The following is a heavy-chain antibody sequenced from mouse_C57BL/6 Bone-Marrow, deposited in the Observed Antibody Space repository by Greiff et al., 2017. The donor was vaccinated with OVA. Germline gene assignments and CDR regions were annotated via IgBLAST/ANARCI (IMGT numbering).Heavy chain of an antibody. J-gene: IGHJ1*03. CDR3: ARSVYDYDEGWYLDV. D-gene: IGHD2-4*01. Sequence: QVQLQQPGAELVRPGSSVKLSCKASGYTFTSYWMHWVKQRPIQGLEWIGNIDPSDSETHYNQKFKDKATLTVDKSSSTAYMQLSSLTSEDSAVYYCARSVYDYDEGWYLDVWGTGTTVTVSS. V-gene: IGHV1-52*01. CDR2: IDPSDSET. CDR1: GYTFTSYW.